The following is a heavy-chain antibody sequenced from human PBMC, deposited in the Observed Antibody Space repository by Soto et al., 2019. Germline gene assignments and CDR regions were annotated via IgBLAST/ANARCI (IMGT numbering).Heavy chain of an antibody. CDR2: IYYNGDT. Sequence: PSETLSLTCTVSGGSISSDNYYWGWIRQPPGKGLEWIGSIYYNGDTYDNPSLRSRVTISVDKSKNQFSLKVNSVTAADTAVYFCARLPLERYSNNWYISWGQGTLVTVSS. CDR1: GGSISSDNYY. D-gene: IGHD5-12*01. J-gene: IGHJ5*01. V-gene: IGHV4-39*01. CDR3: ARLPLERYSNNWYIS.